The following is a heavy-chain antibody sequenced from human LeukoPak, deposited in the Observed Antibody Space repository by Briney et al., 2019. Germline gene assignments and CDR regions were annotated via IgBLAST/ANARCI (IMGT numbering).Heavy chain of an antibody. CDR3: ARGGDLAPPDY. J-gene: IGHJ4*02. Sequence: GASVKVSCKASGYTFTGYYLHWVRQAPGQRPEWMAWINPNNGDTKIAQKFQGRVTMTRDTSISTAYMDLSRLRSDDTAVYYCARGGDLAPPDYWGQGTLVTVSS. CDR2: INPNNGDT. V-gene: IGHV1-2*02. D-gene: IGHD1-14*01. CDR1: GYTFTGYY.